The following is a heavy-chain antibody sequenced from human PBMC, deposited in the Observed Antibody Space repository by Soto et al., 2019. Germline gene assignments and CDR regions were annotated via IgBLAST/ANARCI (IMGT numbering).Heavy chain of an antibody. Sequence: QVQLVQSGAEVKKPGASVKVSCTASGYTFKSFYMHWVRQAPGQGLESIGMINPTDGSVSFAQKFQDRVTLTTDRPTSTVYMELSSLTREDTAVYFCARDFGRHGAVDTTGWFDPWGQGTLVTVSS. J-gene: IGHJ5*02. D-gene: IGHD3-3*01. CDR3: ARDFGRHGAVDTTGWFDP. CDR1: GYTFKSFY. V-gene: IGHV1-46*02. CDR2: INPTDGSV.